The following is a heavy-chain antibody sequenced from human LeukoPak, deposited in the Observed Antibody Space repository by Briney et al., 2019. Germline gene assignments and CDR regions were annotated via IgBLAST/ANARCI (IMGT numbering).Heavy chain of an antibody. CDR3: AKVWGYYKNSVYSLLFDY. V-gene: IGHV4-34*01. D-gene: IGHD3-22*01. CDR2: IYYSGST. Sequence: PSETLSLTCVVYGGSFGDYYWNWIRQPPGKGLEWIGSIYYSGSTYYNPSLKSRVTISVDTSQNRFSLKLSSVTAADTAMYYCAKVWGYYKNSVYSLLFDYWGQGTLVTVSS. J-gene: IGHJ4*02. CDR1: GGSFGDYY.